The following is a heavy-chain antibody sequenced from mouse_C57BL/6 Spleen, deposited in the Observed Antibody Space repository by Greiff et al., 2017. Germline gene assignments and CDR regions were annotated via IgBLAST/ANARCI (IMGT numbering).Heavy chain of an antibody. CDR1: GYTFTDYE. J-gene: IGHJ4*01. Sequence: VKLMESGAELVRPGASVTLSCKASGYTFTDYEMHWVKQTPVHGLEWIGAIDPETGGTAYNQKFKGKAILTADKSSSTAYMELRSLTSEDSAVYYLTRLRDYWGQGTSVTVSS. CDR3: TRLRDY. CDR2: IDPETGGT. V-gene: IGHV1-15*01.